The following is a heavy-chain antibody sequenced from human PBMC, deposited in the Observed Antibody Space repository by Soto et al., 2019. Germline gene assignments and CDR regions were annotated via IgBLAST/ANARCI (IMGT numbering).Heavy chain of an antibody. Sequence: SEALSLTCTVSGGCVSSGSYYWSWIRQPPGKGLEWIGYIYYSGSTNYNPSLKSRVTISVDTSKNQFSLKLSSVTAADTAVYYCARESYGSGSYYKGPFDYWGQGTLVTVSS. D-gene: IGHD3-10*01. J-gene: IGHJ4*02. V-gene: IGHV4-61*01. CDR3: ARESYGSGSYYKGPFDY. CDR2: IYYSGST. CDR1: GGCVSSGSYY.